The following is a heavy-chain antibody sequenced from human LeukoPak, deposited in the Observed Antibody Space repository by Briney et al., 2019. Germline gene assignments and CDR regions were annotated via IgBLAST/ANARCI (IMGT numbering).Heavy chain of an antibody. CDR1: GGTFSSYA. CDR2: IIPIFATA. Sequence: ASVKVSCKASGGTFSSYAISWVRQAPGQGLEWMGGIIPIFATANYAQKFQGRVTITADESTSTAYMELSSLRSEDTAVYYCARGPITTRSHFDYWGQGTLVAVSS. D-gene: IGHD3-22*01. J-gene: IGHJ4*02. CDR3: ARGPITTRSHFDY. V-gene: IGHV1-69*13.